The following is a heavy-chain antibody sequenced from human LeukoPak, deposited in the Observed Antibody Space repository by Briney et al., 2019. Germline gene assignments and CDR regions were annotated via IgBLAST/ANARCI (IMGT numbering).Heavy chain of an antibody. V-gene: IGHV3-48*03. CDR3: ARGRKLGIDY. CDR2: ISGSGSTI. J-gene: IGHJ4*02. D-gene: IGHD7-27*01. Sequence: GGSLRLSCAASGFTFSSYEMNWVRQAPGKGLEWVSYISGSGSTIYYADSVKGRFTISRDNAKNSLYLQMNSLRAEDTAAYYCARGRKLGIDYWGQGTLVTVSS. CDR1: GFTFSSYE.